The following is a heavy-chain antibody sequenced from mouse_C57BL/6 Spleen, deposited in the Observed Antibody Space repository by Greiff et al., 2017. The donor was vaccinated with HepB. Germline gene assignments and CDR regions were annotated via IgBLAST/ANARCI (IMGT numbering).Heavy chain of an antibody. CDR3: ARAVATDAMDY. CDR1: GYTFTSYW. V-gene: IGHV1-64*01. CDR2: IHPNSGST. D-gene: IGHD1-1*01. J-gene: IGHJ4*01. Sequence: QVQLQQPGAELVKPGASVKLSCKASGYTFTSYWMHWVKQRPGQGLEWIGMIHPNSGSTNYNEKFKSKATLTVDKSSSTAYMQLSSLTSEDSAVYYCARAVATDAMDYWGQGTSVTVSS.